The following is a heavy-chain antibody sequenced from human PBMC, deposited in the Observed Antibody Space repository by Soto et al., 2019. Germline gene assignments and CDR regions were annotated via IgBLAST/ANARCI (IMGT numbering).Heavy chain of an antibody. J-gene: IGHJ4*02. D-gene: IGHD3-22*01. CDR3: ASTYYNASSGPFDY. CDR1: GGSISSGGYY. V-gene: IGHV4-31*03. Sequence: SETLSLTCSVSGGSISSGGYYWSWIRQHPGKGLEWIGYIYYSGSTSYNPSLKSRVTISVDTSKNQFSLKLSSVTAADTAVYYCASTYYNASSGPFDYWGQGTLVTVSS. CDR2: IYYSGST.